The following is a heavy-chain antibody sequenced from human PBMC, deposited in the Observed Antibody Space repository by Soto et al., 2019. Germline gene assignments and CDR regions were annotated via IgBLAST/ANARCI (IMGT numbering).Heavy chain of an antibody. Sequence: PSETLSLTCTISGDSVSGGTYYLGWLRPKPGKGMEWIGYISYNGSTYYRPSVKRRVTMSVDKSKNQLSLTLSSVTAADTAIYYCARGSSTYFDVMTGYYTADYFDFWGQGAPVTVSS. CDR2: ISYNGST. CDR1: GDSVSGGTYY. CDR3: ARGSSTYFDVMTGYYTADYFDF. D-gene: IGHD3-9*01. V-gene: IGHV4-31*03. J-gene: IGHJ4*02.